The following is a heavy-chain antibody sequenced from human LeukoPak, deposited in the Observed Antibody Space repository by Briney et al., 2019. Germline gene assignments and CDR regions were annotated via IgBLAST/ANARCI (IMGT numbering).Heavy chain of an antibody. CDR2: IYSGGST. J-gene: IGHJ4*02. V-gene: IGHV3-66*02. D-gene: IGHD2-2*01. Sequence: GGSLRLSCAASGFTVSSNYMSWVRQAPGKGLEWVSVIYSGGSTYYADSVKGRFTISRDNSKNTLYLQMNSLRAEDTAVYYCASAKSDCSSTSCPFDYWGQGTPVTVSS. CDR1: GFTVSSNY. CDR3: ASAKSDCSSTSCPFDY.